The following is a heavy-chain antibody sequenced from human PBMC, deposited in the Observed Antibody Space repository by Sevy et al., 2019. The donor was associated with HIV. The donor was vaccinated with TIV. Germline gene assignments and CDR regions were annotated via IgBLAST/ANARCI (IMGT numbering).Heavy chain of an antibody. V-gene: IGHV3-30*12. Sequence: GGSLRLSCEASGFTFSSYGMHWVRQAPGKGLEWVAVISFDGSDKYYADSVKGRFTISRDNSKNALYLQLNGLRAEDTPMNYWARDGITNGGDRGYYFDYWGQGALVTVSS. D-gene: IGHD3-10*01. J-gene: IGHJ4*02. CDR3: ARDGITNGGDRGYYFDY. CDR1: GFTFSSYG. CDR2: ISFDGSDK.